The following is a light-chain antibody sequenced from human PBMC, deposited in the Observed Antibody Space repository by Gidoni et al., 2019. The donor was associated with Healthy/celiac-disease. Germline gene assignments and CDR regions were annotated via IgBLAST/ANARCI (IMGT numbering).Light chain of an antibody. CDR1: QSVSSN. CDR3: QQYNNWSLT. CDR2: GAS. Sequence: IVMTPSPATLSVSPGERATLSCRASQSVSSNLAWYQQKPGQAPRLLIYGASTRATGIPARFSGSGSGTEFTLTISSLQSEDFAVYYCQQYNNWSLTFGQXTKVEIK. J-gene: IGKJ1*01. V-gene: IGKV3-15*01.